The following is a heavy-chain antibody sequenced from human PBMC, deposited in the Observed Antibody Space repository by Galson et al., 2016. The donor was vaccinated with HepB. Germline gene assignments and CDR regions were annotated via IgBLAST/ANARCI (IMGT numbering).Heavy chain of an antibody. CDR2: IYYSGST. J-gene: IGHJ3*02. V-gene: IGHV4-59*02. CDR3: ARHAERWLQRAFDI. CDR1: GGSVGTSY. D-gene: IGHD5-24*01. Sequence: ETLSLTCSVSGGSVGTSYWSWIRQPPVKTLEWIGYIYYSGSTTYNPSLRGRVTLSMDTDTSMTHSSLKLTSVTAADTAVYYCARHAERWLQRAFDIWGRGTMVSVSS.